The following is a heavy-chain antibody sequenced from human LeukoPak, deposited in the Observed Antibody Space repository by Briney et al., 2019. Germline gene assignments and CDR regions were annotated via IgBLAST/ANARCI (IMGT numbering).Heavy chain of an antibody. CDR2: ISNSGRTI. CDR3: ARVIATRPHYHYYMDV. CDR1: GFTFSDHY. D-gene: IGHD6-6*01. J-gene: IGHJ6*03. Sequence: GGSLRLSCAASGFTFSDHYMSWIRQAPGKGLEWVSYISNSGRTIYYADSVKGRFTISRGNAENSLYLQMNSLRAEDTAVYYCARVIATRPHYHYYMDVWGKGTTVAVSS. V-gene: IGHV3-11*04.